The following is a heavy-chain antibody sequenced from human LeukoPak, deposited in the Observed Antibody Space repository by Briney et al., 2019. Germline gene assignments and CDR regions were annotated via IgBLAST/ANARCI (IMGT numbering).Heavy chain of an antibody. CDR2: VYTSGIT. V-gene: IGHV4-4*07. J-gene: IGHJ6*03. D-gene: IGHD1-14*01. Sequence: PSETLSLTCTVSGGFINSYYWSWMRQPAGKGLEWIGRVYTSGITNYNPSLKSRITMSVDTSKNQFSLKLTSVTAADTAVYYCARHNGFDRGYYYYIDVWGKGTTVTVSS. CDR1: GGFINSYY. CDR3: ARHNGFDRGYYYYIDV.